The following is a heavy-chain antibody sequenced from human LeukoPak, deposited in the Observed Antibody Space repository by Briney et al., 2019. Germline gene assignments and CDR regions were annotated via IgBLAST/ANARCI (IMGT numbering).Heavy chain of an antibody. D-gene: IGHD3-22*01. CDR2: IYHSGTT. J-gene: IGHJ6*02. V-gene: IGHV4-28*03. Sequence: SDTLSLTCAVSGYSITSSSWWGWIRQPPGKGLEWIGYIYHSGTTYYNPSLQSRVTMSVDTSKNQFSLKLSSVTAVDTAVYYCARAGSGYTFYYYYYGMDVWGQGTTVTVSS. CDR1: GYSITSSSW. CDR3: ARAGSGYTFYYYYYGMDV.